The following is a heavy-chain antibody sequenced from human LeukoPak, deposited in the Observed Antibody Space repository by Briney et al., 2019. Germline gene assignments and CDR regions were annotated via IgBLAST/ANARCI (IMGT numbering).Heavy chain of an antibody. Sequence: ASVKVSCKASGYTFTGYYMHWVRQAPGQGLEWMGWINPNSGGTNYAQKFQGRVTMTRDTSVSAAYMDLSRLISDDTAVYYCARFDQVSETAGGYWGQGTLVTVSS. V-gene: IGHV1-2*02. CDR3: ARFDQVSETAGGY. J-gene: IGHJ4*02. CDR1: GYTFTGYY. CDR2: INPNSGGT. D-gene: IGHD5/OR15-5a*01.